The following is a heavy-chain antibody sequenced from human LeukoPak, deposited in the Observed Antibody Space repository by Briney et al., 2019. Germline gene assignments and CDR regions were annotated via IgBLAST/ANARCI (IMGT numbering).Heavy chain of an antibody. CDR1: GFTFSSYA. V-gene: IGHV3-23*01. J-gene: IGHJ4*02. D-gene: IGHD3-10*01. Sequence: QTGGSLRLSCAASGFTFSSYAMSWVRQAPGEGLEWVSSISGSGGSTYYADSVKGRFTISRDNSKNTLYLQMNSLTAEDTAVYYCARERGVRDWGQGTLVTVSS. CDR3: ARERGVRD. CDR2: ISGSGGST.